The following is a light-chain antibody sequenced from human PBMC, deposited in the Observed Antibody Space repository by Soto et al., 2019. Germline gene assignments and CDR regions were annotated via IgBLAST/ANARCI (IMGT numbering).Light chain of an antibody. J-gene: IGKJ2*01. CDR3: QQYNSYPRT. CDR2: DAS. CDR1: QSISGW. Sequence: DIQMTQSPSTLSASVGDRVTITCRASQSISGWLAWYQQKPGNAPNLLIYDASSLESGVPSRFSGSGSGTEFTLTISSLQPDDFATYHCQQYNSYPRTFGQGTKLEIK. V-gene: IGKV1-5*01.